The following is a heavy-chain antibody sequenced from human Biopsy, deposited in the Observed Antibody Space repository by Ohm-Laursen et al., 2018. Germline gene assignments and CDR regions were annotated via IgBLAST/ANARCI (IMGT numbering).Heavy chain of an antibody. CDR2: INHRGGA. CDR3: ARALDYYDPYYYYAMDV. D-gene: IGHD3-16*01. CDR1: GGSFSGYY. V-gene: IGHV4-34*01. J-gene: IGHJ6*02. Sequence: SETLSLTCAVYGGSFSGYYWTWIRQPPGKGLEWIGEINHRGGASYNPSLKSRITVLVDTSKNQFSLKLRSVSAADTAVYFCARALDYYDPYYYYAMDVWGQGTSVTVSS.